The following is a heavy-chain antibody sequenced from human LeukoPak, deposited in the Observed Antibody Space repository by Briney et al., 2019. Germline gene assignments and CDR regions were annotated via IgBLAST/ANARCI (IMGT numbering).Heavy chain of an antibody. J-gene: IGHJ4*02. CDR2: IWSDGST. CDR3: ARGLPGYEFGLRGALFDH. D-gene: IGHD3-10*01. V-gene: IGHV3-53*01. Sequence: GGSLRLSCAASGFTFDDYAMHWVRQAPGKGLEWVSVIWSDGSTHYADSMKGRFTISRDNSKNTVYFQMNSLRAEDTAVYYCARGLPGYEFGLRGALFDHWGQGTLVTVSS. CDR1: GFTFDDYA.